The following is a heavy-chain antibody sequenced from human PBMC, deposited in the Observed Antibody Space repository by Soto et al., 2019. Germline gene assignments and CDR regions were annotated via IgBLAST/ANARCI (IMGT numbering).Heavy chain of an antibody. J-gene: IGHJ3*02. CDR1: GYSFTSYW. Sequence: GESLKISCKGSGYSFTSYWISWVRQMPGKGLEWMGRIDPSDSYTNYSPSFQGHVTISADKSIGTAYLQWSSLKASDTAMYYCARGLDLAFDIWGQGTMVTVSS. D-gene: IGHD1-1*01. CDR2: IDPSDSYT. V-gene: IGHV5-10-1*01. CDR3: ARGLDLAFDI.